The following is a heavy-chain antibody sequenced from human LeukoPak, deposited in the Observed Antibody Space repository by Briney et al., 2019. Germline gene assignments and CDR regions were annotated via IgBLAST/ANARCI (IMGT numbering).Heavy chain of an antibody. V-gene: IGHV4-59*08. CDR2: IYYSGST. Sequence: PSETLSLTCTVSGGSISSYYWSWIRQPPGKGLEWIGYIYYSGSTTYNPSLKSRVTISIDTSKNQFSLRLTSVTAADTAVYYCARHQYSGSYYHYWGQGTLVTVSS. D-gene: IGHD1-26*01. CDR3: ARHQYSGSYYHY. CDR1: GGSISSYY. J-gene: IGHJ4*02.